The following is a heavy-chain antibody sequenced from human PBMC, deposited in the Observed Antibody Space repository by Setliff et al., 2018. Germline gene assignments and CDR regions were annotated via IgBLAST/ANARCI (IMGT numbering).Heavy chain of an antibody. CDR2: IYYSGST. CDR3: ARTDLRYQTDY. V-gene: IGHV4-59*11. J-gene: IGHJ4*02. Sequence: SETLSLTCTVSGGSISSHYWSWIRQPPGKGLEWIGSIYYSGSTNYNPSLKSRVTISVDTSKNQFSLKLSSVTAADTAVYYCARTDLRYQTDYWGQGTRVTVSS. D-gene: IGHD2-2*01. CDR1: GGSISSHY.